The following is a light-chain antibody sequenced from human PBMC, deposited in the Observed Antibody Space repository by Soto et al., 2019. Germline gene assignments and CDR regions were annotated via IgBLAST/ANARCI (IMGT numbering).Light chain of an antibody. CDR3: MQALQTPRT. V-gene: IGKV2-28*01. CDR1: QSLLHSNGYNY. Sequence: DVVMTQSPLSLPVTPGETASISCRSSQSLLHSNGYNYLDWYVQKPGQSPQLLIYLGSTRASGVPGRFSGGGSGTYFTLKISRVEAEDVGVYYCMQALQTPRTFGQGTKVEIK. J-gene: IGKJ1*01. CDR2: LGS.